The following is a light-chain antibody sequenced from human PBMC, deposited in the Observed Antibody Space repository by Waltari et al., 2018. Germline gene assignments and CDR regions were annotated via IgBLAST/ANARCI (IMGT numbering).Light chain of an antibody. CDR2: YDR. Sequence: YVLTQSPSVSVAPGETAWITCGGNNIGSKSVHWYKTEAGQAPVLVISYDRDRPSGIPERFSGSSSGNTATLTISRVEAGDEADYYCQVCDRNPDRSRSVIFGGGTKLTVL. CDR1: NIGSKS. J-gene: IGLJ2*01. CDR3: QVCDRNPDRSRSVI. V-gene: IGLV3-21*04.